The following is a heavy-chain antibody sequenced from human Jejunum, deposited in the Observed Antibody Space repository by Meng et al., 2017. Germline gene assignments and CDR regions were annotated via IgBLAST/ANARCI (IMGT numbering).Heavy chain of an antibody. V-gene: IGHV4-4*02. CDR3: ARGAIGTRPFDY. J-gene: IGHJ4*02. D-gene: IGHD2-21*01. CDR1: GDSISTNW. Sequence: QVQVEESGPGLLKPSGTLSLTCAVSGDSISTNWWNWVRQPPGKGLEWIGEIYHSGAFNYNPSLRRRVTISVDKSKNQVSLKLDSLTAADTAVYYCARGAIGTRPFDYWGQGTLVTVSS. CDR2: IYHSGAF.